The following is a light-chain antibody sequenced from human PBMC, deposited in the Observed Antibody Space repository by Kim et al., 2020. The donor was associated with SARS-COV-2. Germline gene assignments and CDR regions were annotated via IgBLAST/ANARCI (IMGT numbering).Light chain of an antibody. CDR2: EVS. CDR3: STYGGTNDCES. Sequence: QSALTQPPSASGSPGQSVTISCTGTANDVGYYNLVSWYQQFPGKAPKLIIYEVSKRPSGVPVRFSGSKSGNTASLTVSGLQSEDEGDYYCSTYGGTNDCESVGGGTQLTVL. CDR1: ANDVGYYNL. J-gene: IGLJ2*01. V-gene: IGLV2-8*01.